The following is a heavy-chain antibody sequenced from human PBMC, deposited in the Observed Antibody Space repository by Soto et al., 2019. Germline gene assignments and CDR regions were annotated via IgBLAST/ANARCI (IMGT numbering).Heavy chain of an antibody. J-gene: IGHJ3*02. CDR2: ISSSSSYT. Sequence: KPVGSLRLSCAASGFTFSDYYMSWIRQAPGKGLEWVSYISSSSSYTNYADSVKGRFTISRDNAKNSLYLQMNSLRAEDTAVYYCARDCSGGSCYSDAFDIWGQGTMVTVSS. CDR1: GFTFSDYY. CDR3: ARDCSGGSCYSDAFDI. D-gene: IGHD2-15*01. V-gene: IGHV3-11*06.